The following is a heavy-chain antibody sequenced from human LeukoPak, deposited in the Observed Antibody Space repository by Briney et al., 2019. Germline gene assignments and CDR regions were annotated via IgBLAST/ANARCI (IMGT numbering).Heavy chain of an antibody. CDR2: ISAYNGNT. V-gene: IGHV1-18*01. J-gene: IGHJ4*02. CDR3: ARDRSIAVAGDFDY. D-gene: IGHD6-19*01. Sequence: GASVKVSCKASGYTFTSYVISWVRQAPGQGLEWMGWISAYNGNTSYAQKLQGRVTMTTDTSTSTAYMELRNLRSDDTAVYYCARDRSIAVAGDFDYWGQGTLVTVSS. CDR1: GYTFTSYV.